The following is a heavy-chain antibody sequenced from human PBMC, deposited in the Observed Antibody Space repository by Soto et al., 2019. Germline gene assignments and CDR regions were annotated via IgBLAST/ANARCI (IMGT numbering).Heavy chain of an antibody. D-gene: IGHD1-7*01. CDR3: ARGGTSSRRAVAGYFQY. V-gene: IGHV4-61*01. Sequence: QVQLQESGPGLVKPSETLSLTCSVSAGSVSGSSHYWNWIRQTPGKGLEWIGYIDYTGSTNYNPSLKRRVTISVDTSKAQFSLKLSSVTAAYTAVYYCARGGTSSRRAVAGYFQYWGQGTQVTVSS. J-gene: IGHJ1*01. CDR2: IDYTGST. CDR1: AGSVSGSSHY.